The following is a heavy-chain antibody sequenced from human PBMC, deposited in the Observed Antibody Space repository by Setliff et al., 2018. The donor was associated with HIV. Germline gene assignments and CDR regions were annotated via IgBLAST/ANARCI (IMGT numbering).Heavy chain of an antibody. CDR3: ARQHYYDSSGRNLMDV. CDR2: ISATGST. CDR1: GGIISSDSFF. D-gene: IGHD3-22*01. V-gene: IGHV4-61*09. J-gene: IGHJ6*03. Sequence: SETLSLTCTVSGGIISSDSFFWSWIRQPAGKGLEWIGHISATGSTNYNPSLKSRVTMSLDTSKNQFSLKLSSVTAADTAVYYCARQHYYDSSGRNLMDVWGKGTTVTVSS.